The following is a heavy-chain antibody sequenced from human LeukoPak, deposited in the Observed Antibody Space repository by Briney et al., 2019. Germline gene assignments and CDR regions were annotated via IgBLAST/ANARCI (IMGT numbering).Heavy chain of an antibody. CDR2: IYNGVST. CDR3: ARDPKSGAAAGTDY. D-gene: IGHD6-13*01. Sequence: GVSLTLSCAASGFTVSNNYISWVRQAPAKGLEWVACIYNGVSTYYPHSVQGRFTISIDNSKKTLYLQMNSLRAEDRAVYYCARDPKSGAAAGTDYWGQGTLVTVSS. J-gene: IGHJ4*02. V-gene: IGHV3-66*01. CDR1: GFTVSNNY.